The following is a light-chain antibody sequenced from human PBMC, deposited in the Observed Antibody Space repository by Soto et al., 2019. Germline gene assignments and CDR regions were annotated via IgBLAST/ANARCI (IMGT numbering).Light chain of an antibody. CDR1: QSVSSSY. CDR2: DAS. V-gene: IGKV3D-7*01. J-gene: IGKJ4*01. Sequence: EAVLTQSPCTLSLSPRERATLSCRASQSVSSSYLAWYQQKPGQAPRLLIYDASTRATDIPARFSGSGSGTDFTLTISSLLSEDFAVYYCHQYYKWPLTFGGGAK. CDR3: HQYYKWPLT.